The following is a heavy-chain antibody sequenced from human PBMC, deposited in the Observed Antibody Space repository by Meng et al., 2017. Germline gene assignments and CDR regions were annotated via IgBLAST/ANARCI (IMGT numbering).Heavy chain of an antibody. V-gene: IGHV3-33*01. J-gene: IGHJ4*02. CDR3: AGVVYSSGWSFDY. D-gene: IGHD6-19*01. CDR2: IWYDGSNK. Sequence: VVLGGSGGGVVQPGRSLRLSCAASGFTFSSYGMHWVRQAPGKGLEWVAVIWYDGSNKYYADSVKGRFTISRDNSKNTLYLQMNSLRAEDTAMYYCAGVVYSSGWSFDYWGQGTLVTVSS. CDR1: GFTFSSYG.